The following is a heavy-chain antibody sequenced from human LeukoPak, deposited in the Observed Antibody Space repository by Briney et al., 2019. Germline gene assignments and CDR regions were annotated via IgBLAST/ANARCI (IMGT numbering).Heavy chain of an antibody. D-gene: IGHD2-2*02. CDR2: IYYSGST. V-gene: IGHV4-34*01. J-gene: IGHJ3*02. CDR1: GGSFSAYY. CDR3: VRNVVPAAINYWDDAFDI. Sequence: PSETLSLTCAVYGGSFSAYYWSWIRQPPGKGLEWIGSIYYSGSTYYNPSLKSRVTISVDTSKNQFSLKLSSVTAADTAVYYCVRNVVPAAINYWDDAFDIWGQGTMVTVSS.